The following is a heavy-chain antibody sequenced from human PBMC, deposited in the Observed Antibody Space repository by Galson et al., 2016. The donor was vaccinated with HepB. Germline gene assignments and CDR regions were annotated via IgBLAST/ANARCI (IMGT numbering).Heavy chain of an antibody. D-gene: IGHD2-8*01. J-gene: IGHJ6*02. CDR3: TRPFCTNGVCYWAYGMDV. CDR2: INSDGSST. Sequence: SLRLSCAASGFSFSTSGMSWVRQAPGKGLVWISRINSDGSSTSYADSVKGRFTISRDNAKNTLYLQMNSLRADDTAVYYCTRPFCTNGVCYWAYGMDVWGQGTTVAVSS. CDR1: GFSFSTSG. V-gene: IGHV3-74*01.